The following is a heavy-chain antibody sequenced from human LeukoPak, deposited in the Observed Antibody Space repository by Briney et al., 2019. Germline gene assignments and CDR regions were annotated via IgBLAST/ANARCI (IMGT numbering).Heavy chain of an antibody. CDR1: GYTFTSYD. V-gene: IGHV1-8*01. CDR2: MNPNSGDT. CDR3: ARALLWFGESDPPDY. J-gene: IGHJ4*02. D-gene: IGHD3-10*01. Sequence: ASVKVSCKASGYTFTSYDINWVRQATGQGLEWMGWMNPNSGDTGYAQKFQGRVTMTRNTSISTAYMELSRLRSDDTAVYYCARALLWFGESDPPDYWGQGTLVTVSS.